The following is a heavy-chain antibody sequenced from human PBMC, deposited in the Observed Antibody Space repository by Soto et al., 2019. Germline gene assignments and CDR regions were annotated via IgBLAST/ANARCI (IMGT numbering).Heavy chain of an antibody. Sequence: QVQLVQSGAEVKKPGDSVKVYCTASGYTFTSYTMHWARQAPGQRLEWMGWINAGNGNTEYSQKFQGRVTITRDTSARTAYIELSSMRSEDTAVYYCARAERITIFGVVKNSFDYWGQGTLVTVSS. CDR1: GYTFTSYT. J-gene: IGHJ4*02. CDR3: ARAERITIFGVVKNSFDY. V-gene: IGHV1-3*01. CDR2: INAGNGNT. D-gene: IGHD3-3*01.